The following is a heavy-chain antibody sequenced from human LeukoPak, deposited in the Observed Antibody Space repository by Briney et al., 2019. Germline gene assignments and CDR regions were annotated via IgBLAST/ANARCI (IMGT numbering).Heavy chain of an antibody. D-gene: IGHD3-10*01. Sequence: PGGSLRLSCAVSGLSITTYDIHWVRQAPGNGLEWVADISSDGNNEYYADSVKGRFVISRDISKNSVYLQMNSLTTEDTALYYCVRGGPGLGVWGQGTKVTVSS. V-gene: IGHV3-30*09. CDR1: GLSITTYD. CDR3: VRGGPGLGV. CDR2: ISSDGNNE. J-gene: IGHJ6*02.